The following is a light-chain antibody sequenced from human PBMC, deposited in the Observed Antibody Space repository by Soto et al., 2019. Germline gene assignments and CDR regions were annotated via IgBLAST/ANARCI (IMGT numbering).Light chain of an antibody. CDR3: QQRSDWRIT. Sequence: IQMTQSPSSLSASVGDRVTITCRASQSISSYLNWYQQKPGKAPKLLIYAASSLQSGVPSRFSGSGSGTDFTLTISSLEPEDFAVYYCQQRSDWRITFGQGTRLEIK. J-gene: IGKJ5*01. CDR1: QSISSY. CDR2: AAS. V-gene: IGKV1-39*01.